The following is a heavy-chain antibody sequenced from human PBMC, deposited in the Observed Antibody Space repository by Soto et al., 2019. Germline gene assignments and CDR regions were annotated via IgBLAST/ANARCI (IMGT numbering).Heavy chain of an antibody. CDR3: ARADSANGYYNSYGMDF. J-gene: IGHJ6*02. Sequence: GASVKVSCKASGYTFTSYGISWVRQAPGQGLEWMGWISAYNGNTNYAQKLQGRVTMTTDTSTSTAYMELRSLRSDDTAVYYCARADSANGYYNSYGMDFWGQATTLTVYS. D-gene: IGHD1-26*01. CDR1: GYTFTSYG. V-gene: IGHV1-18*04. CDR2: ISAYNGNT.